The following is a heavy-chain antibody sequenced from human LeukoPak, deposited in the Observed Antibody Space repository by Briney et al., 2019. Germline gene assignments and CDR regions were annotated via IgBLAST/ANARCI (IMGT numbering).Heavy chain of an antibody. D-gene: IGHD3-9*01. V-gene: IGHV4-59*01. Sequence: PSETLSLTCTVSGGSISSYYWSWIRQPPGKGLEWIGYIYYSGSTNYNPSLKSRVTISVDTSKNQFSLKLSSVTAADTAVYYCARVHSDYDILTGYYYFLDYWGQGTLVTVSS. CDR1: GGSISSYY. CDR2: IYYSGST. CDR3: ARVHSDYDILTGYYYFLDY. J-gene: IGHJ4*02.